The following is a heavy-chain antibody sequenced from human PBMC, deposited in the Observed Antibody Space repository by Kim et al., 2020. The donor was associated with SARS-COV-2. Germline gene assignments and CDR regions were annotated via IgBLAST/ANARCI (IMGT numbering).Heavy chain of an antibody. D-gene: IGHD5-18*01. J-gene: IGHJ4*02. Sequence: GGSLRLSCAASGFTFSSYSMNWVRQAPGKGLEWVSSISSSSSYIYYADSVKGRFTISRDNTKNSLYLQMNSLRAEDTAVYYCARATRGYSYGLDYWGQGTLVTVSS. CDR2: ISSSSSYI. V-gene: IGHV3-21*01. CDR1: GFTFSSYS. CDR3: ARATRGYSYGLDY.